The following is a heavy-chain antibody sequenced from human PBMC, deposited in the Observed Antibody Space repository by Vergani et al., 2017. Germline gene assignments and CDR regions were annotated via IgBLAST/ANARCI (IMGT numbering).Heavy chain of an antibody. J-gene: IGHJ3*02. Sequence: EVQLVESGGGLVKPGGSLRLSCAASGFTFDDYAMHWVRQAPGKGLEWVSGISWNSGSIGYADSVKGRFTISRDNAKNSLYLQMNSLRAEDMALYYCAKDMVAAGAGDAFDIWGQGTMVTVSS. CDR1: GFTFDDYA. D-gene: IGHD6-13*01. CDR3: AKDMVAAGAGDAFDI. CDR2: ISWNSGSI. V-gene: IGHV3-9*03.